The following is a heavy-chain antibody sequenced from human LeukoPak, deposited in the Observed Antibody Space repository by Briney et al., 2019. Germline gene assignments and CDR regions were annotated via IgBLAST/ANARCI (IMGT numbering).Heavy chain of an antibody. J-gene: IGHJ4*02. CDR1: GGSFSGYY. D-gene: IGHD2-8*01. CDR2: INHSGST. V-gene: IGHV4-34*01. CDR3: ARGRGIVLMVYAIGYYFDY. Sequence: SETLSLTCAVYGGSFSGYYGSWIRQPPGKGLEWIGEINHSGSTNYNPSLKSRVTISVDTSKNQFSLKLSSVTAADTDVYYCARGRGIVLMVYAIGYYFDYWGQGTLVTVSS.